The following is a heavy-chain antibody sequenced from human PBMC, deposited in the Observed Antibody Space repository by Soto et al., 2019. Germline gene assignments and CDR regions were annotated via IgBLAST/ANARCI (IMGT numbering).Heavy chain of an antibody. CDR2: IYYSGST. J-gene: IGHJ6*02. Sequence: QVQLQESGPGLVKPSQTLSLTCTVSGGSISSGGYYWSWIRQHPGKGLEWNGYIYYSGSTYYNPSLMSRVTISVETSKNQFSLKLSSVTAADTAVYYCARDLQYSRLFYGMDVWGQGTTVTVSS. D-gene: IGHD6-13*01. CDR1: GGSISSGGYY. CDR3: ARDLQYSRLFYGMDV. V-gene: IGHV4-31*03.